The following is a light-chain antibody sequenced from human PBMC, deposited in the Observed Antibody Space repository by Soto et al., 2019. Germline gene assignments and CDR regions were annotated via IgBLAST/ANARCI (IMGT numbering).Light chain of an antibody. CDR1: SSDIGTYKY. J-gene: IGLJ3*02. Sequence: QSALTQPPSASGSPGQSVTISCTGTSSDIGTYKYVSWYQQHPGQAPKVIIYXVXKRPXXXPXXFSGSKSGNTASLTVSGXXXXXXXXXYCISYGGSNNWVFGGGTKLTVL. CDR2: XVX. CDR3: ISYGGSNNWV. V-gene: IGLV2-8*01.